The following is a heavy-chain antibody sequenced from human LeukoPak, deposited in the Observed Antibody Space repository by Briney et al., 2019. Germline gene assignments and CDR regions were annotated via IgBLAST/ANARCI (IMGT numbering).Heavy chain of an antibody. J-gene: IGHJ4*02. D-gene: IGHD5-12*01. CDR3: ARGRHPGPTWISEY. CDR1: EYTFTSYD. CDR2: MNPDSGNT. V-gene: IGHV1-8*01. Sequence: ASVKVSCKAFEYTFTSYDINWVRQATGQGLDWMGWMNPDSGNTGDAQKFQGRVTMTRNTSISTAYMELSSLTSEDTAVYYCARGRHPGPTWISEYWGQGTLVTVSS.